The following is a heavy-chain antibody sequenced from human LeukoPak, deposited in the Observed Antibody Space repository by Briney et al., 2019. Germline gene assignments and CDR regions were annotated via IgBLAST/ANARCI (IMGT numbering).Heavy chain of an antibody. Sequence: ASVKVSCKASGGTFSSYAISWVRQAPGQGLEWMGGIIPNFGTANYAQKFQGRVTITADESTSTAYMELSSLRSEDTAVYYCARGGVIASRNWFDPWGQGTLVTVSS. CDR1: GGTFSSYA. J-gene: IGHJ5*02. D-gene: IGHD2-21*01. CDR3: ARGGVIASRNWFDP. V-gene: IGHV1-69*13. CDR2: IIPNFGTA.